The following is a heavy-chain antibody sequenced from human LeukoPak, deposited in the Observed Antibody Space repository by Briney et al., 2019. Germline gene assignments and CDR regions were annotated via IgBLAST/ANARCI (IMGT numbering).Heavy chain of an antibody. J-gene: IGHJ4*02. V-gene: IGHV3-48*01. Sequence: QPGGSLRLSCAASGFTFSSYSMNWVRQAPGKGLEWVSYISSSSSTIYYADSVKGRFTISRDNAKNSLYLQMNSLRAEDTAVYYCARDGVGATDISSFDYWGQGTLVTVSS. CDR1: GFTFSSYS. D-gene: IGHD1-26*01. CDR2: ISSSSSTI. CDR3: ARDGVGATDISSFDY.